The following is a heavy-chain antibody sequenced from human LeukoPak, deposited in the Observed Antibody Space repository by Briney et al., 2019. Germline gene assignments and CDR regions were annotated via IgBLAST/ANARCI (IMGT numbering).Heavy chain of an antibody. CDR1: VHVNHICYY. J-gene: IGHJ4*02. Sequence: PSETLSLTCAFSVHVNHICYYLGAIRQPPGKGLEWIGSIYHSGSTYYNPSLKSRVTIPVDTPKNQFSLKLSSVTAADKAVYFCAGVRDCNSSRCYGIFDYWGQGTLVTVSS. V-gene: IGHV4-38-2*01. CDR3: AGVRDCNSSRCYGIFDY. D-gene: IGHD2-2*01. CDR2: IYHSGST.